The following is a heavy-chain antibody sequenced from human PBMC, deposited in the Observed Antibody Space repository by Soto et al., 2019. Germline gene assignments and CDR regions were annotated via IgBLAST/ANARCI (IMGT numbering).Heavy chain of an antibody. V-gene: IGHV3-23*01. J-gene: IGHJ6*02. CDR1: GLTFSSFA. Sequence: VGSLRLSCAVSGLTFSSFAMSWVRRAPGKGLEWVSSITGSGTTTEYADSVKGRFSISRDNSRSTLYLQMNSLRAEDTAMYYCAKTPYDYYYYYGLDVWGQGTTVTVSS. CDR3: AKTPYDYYYYYGLDV. CDR2: ITGSGTTT.